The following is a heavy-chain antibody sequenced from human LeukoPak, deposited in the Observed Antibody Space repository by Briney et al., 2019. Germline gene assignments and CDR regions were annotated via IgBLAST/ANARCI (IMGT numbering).Heavy chain of an antibody. Sequence: GRSLRLSCAASGFTFDDYAMHWVRQAPGKGLEWVSGISWNSGSIGYADSVKGRFTISRDNAKNSLYLQMNSLRAEDTAVYYCAGVKTRVFDIWGQGTMVTVSS. J-gene: IGHJ3*02. CDR1: GFTFDDYA. CDR3: AGVKTRVFDI. CDR2: ISWNSGSI. V-gene: IGHV3-9*01. D-gene: IGHD3-10*01.